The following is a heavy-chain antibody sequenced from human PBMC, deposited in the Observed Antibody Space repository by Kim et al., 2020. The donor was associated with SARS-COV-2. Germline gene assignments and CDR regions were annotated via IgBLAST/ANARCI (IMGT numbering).Heavy chain of an antibody. Sequence: GGSLRLSCAASGFTFSSYGMHWVRQAPGKGLEWVAVIWYDGSNKYYADSVKGRFTISRDNSKNTLYLQMNSLRAEDTAVYYCAKPQYYYDSSGYDYWGQGTLVTVSS. CDR3: AKPQYYYDSSGYDY. J-gene: IGHJ4*02. D-gene: IGHD3-22*01. V-gene: IGHV3-33*06. CDR1: GFTFSSYG. CDR2: IWYDGSNK.